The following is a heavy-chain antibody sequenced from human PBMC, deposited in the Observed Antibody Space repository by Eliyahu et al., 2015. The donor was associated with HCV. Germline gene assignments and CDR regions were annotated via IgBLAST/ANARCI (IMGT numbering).Heavy chain of an antibody. CDR2: ISSSSSTI. CDR3: ARGPPLWGSYRYYFDY. V-gene: IGHV3-48*01. D-gene: IGHD3-16*02. J-gene: IGHJ4*02. Sequence: FSSYSMNWVRQAPGKGLEWVSYISSSSSTIYYADSVKGRFTISRDNAKNSLYLQMNSLRAEDTAVYYCARGPPLWGSYRYYFDYWGQGTLVTVSS. CDR1: FSSYS.